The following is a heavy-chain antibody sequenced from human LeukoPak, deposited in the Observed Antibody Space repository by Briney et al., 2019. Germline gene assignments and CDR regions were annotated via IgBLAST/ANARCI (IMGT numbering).Heavy chain of an antibody. CDR2: ISYDGSNK. D-gene: IGHD1-26*01. V-gene: IGHV3-30*18. CDR1: GFTFSSYG. CDR3: AKALRGSYPRGAFDI. Sequence: GGSLRLSCAASGFTFSSYGMHWVRQAPGKGLEWVAVISYDGSNKYYADSVKGRFTISRDNSKNTLYLQMSSLRAEDTAVYYCAKALRGSYPRGAFDIWGQGTMVTVSS. J-gene: IGHJ3*02.